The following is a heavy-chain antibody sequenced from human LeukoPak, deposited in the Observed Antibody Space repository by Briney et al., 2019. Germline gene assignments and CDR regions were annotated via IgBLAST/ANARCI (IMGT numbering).Heavy chain of an antibody. CDR2: IFGSGGST. D-gene: IGHD1-26*01. CDR1: GFTFSSYA. J-gene: IGHJ4*02. CDR3: AKDRRGSYQPYYFDY. V-gene: IGHV3-23*01. Sequence: GGSLRLSCAASGFTFSSYAMTWVRQAPGKGLEWVSAIFGSGGSTYYADSVKGRFTISRDNSKNTLYLQMNSLRAEDTAVYYCAKDRRGSYQPYYFDYWGQGTLVTVFS.